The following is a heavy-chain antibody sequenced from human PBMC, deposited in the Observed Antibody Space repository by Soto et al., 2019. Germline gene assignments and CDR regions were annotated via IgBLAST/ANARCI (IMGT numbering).Heavy chain of an antibody. CDR1: GYTFTSYD. Sequence: QVQLVQSGAEVKKPGASVKVSCKASGYTFTSYDINWVGQATGQGLEWMGWMNPNSGNTGYAQKFQGRVTMTRNTSISTAYMELSSLRSEDTAVYYCARGTYCSSTSCSAFAFDIWGQGTMVTVSS. J-gene: IGHJ3*02. CDR2: MNPNSGNT. V-gene: IGHV1-8*01. CDR3: ARGTYCSSTSCSAFAFDI. D-gene: IGHD2-2*01.